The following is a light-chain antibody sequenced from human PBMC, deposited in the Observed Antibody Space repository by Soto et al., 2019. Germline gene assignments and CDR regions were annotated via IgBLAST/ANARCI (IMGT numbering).Light chain of an antibody. V-gene: IGKV1-39*01. CDR3: QQSHIAPYT. CDR2: GAS. J-gene: IGKJ2*01. CDR1: QSIARF. Sequence: DLQMTQSPSSLSAAVGDRVTITCRASQSIARFLNWYQQKPGEVPKLLIFGASYLRSGVPSWFSGSGSGTLFSLTITSMQPKDFATYFCQQSHIAPYTFGQGTNL.